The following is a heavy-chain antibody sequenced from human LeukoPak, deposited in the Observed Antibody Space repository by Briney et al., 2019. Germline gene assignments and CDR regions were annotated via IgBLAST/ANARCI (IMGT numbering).Heavy chain of an antibody. V-gene: IGHV3-15*01. D-gene: IGHD2-15*01. CDR2: IKSKTDGGTT. CDR3: TTAPFVVVVAATWPYGMDV. Sequence: GGSLRLSCAASGFTFSNAWMSWVRQAPGKGLEWVGRIKSKTDGGTTDYAAPVKGRFTISRDDSKNTLYLQMNSLKTEDTAVYYCTTAPFVVVVAATWPYGMDVWGQGTTVTVSS. J-gene: IGHJ6*02. CDR1: GFTFSNAW.